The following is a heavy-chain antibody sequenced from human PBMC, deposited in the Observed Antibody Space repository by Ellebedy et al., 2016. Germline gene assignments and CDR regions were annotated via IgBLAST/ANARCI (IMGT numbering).Heavy chain of an antibody. CDR3: AKDGSKEQWLVLNYFDY. CDR1: GFTFSSYA. V-gene: IGHV3-23*01. J-gene: IGHJ4*02. Sequence: GGSLRLSCAASGFTFSSYAMSWVRQAPGKGLEWVSAISGSGGSTYYADSVKGRFTISRDNSKNTLYLQMNSLRAEDTAVYYCAKDGSKEQWLVLNYFDYWGQGTLVTVSS. D-gene: IGHD6-19*01. CDR2: ISGSGGST.